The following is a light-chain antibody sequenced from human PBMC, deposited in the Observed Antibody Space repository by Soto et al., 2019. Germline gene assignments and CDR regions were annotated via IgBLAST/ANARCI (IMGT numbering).Light chain of an antibody. J-gene: IGKJ1*01. CDR3: QHYNNWPPWT. CDR2: GAS. Sequence: EIMMTQTPATLSVSPGERATLSCRASQSVSSNLAWYQQKPGQAPRLLIYGASTRATGIPARFSGSGSGTEFTLTISSLQSEDFAVYCCQHYNNWPPWTFGQGTKVEVK. V-gene: IGKV3-15*01. CDR1: QSVSSN.